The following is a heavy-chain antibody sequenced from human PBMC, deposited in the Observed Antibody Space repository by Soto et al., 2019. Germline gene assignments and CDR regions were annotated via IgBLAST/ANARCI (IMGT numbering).Heavy chain of an antibody. D-gene: IGHD4-17*01. CDR3: ASHPYGEYDVMDV. Sequence: GEPLKISCKGSGYSFSNYWVGWVRQMPGKGLEWMGIIYPGDSDTRYSPSFQCQVTVSLDKSISTAYLQWSSLKASDTAMYYGASHPYGEYDVMDVWDQGTTVTVAS. CDR1: GYSFSNYW. V-gene: IGHV5-51*01. CDR2: IYPGDSDT. J-gene: IGHJ6*02.